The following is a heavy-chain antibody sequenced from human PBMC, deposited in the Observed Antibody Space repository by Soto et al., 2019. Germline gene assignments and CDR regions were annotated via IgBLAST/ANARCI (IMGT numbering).Heavy chain of an antibody. CDR1: GGSISSSSYY. J-gene: IGHJ3*02. CDR3: AGRGGLLGATVAFEI. Sequence: QLQLQESGPGLVKPSETLSLTCTVSGGSISSSSYYWGWIRQPPGKGLEWIGSIYYSGSTYYNPSLKXRXTXXVAPSKNQFSLTLSSVTAADTAVYYCAGRGGLLGATVAFEIWGQGTMVTVSS. D-gene: IGHD1-26*01. CDR2: IYYSGST. V-gene: IGHV4-39*01.